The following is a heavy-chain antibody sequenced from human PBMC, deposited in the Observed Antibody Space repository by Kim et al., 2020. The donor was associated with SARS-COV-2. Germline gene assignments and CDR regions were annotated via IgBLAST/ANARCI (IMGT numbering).Heavy chain of an antibody. V-gene: IGHV3-7*01. CDR1: GYTFSSYW. CDR2: INQDGSEK. J-gene: IGHJ5*02. CDR3: AREYNTYPVS. D-gene: IGHD1-1*01. Sequence: GGSLRLSCAGSGYTFSSYWMSWVRQAPGKGLEWVANINQDGSEKYYVDSVKGRFTISRDNAKNSLYLQMIYLRDEDTAVYSCAREYNTYPVSWGPGTLVTVSS.